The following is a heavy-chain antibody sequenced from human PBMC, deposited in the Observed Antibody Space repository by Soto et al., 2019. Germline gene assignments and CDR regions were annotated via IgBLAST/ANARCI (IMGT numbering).Heavy chain of an antibody. J-gene: IGHJ4*02. Sequence: GGSLRLSCAASGFTFSSYAMSWVRQAPGKGLEWVSAISGSGGSTYYADSLKGRFTISRDNSKNKLYLQMNSLRAEDTSVYYCAKDRTAMVTYYFDSWGQGTLVTVSS. V-gene: IGHV3-23*01. D-gene: IGHD5-18*01. CDR3: AKDRTAMVTYYFDS. CDR2: ISGSGGST. CDR1: GFTFSSYA.